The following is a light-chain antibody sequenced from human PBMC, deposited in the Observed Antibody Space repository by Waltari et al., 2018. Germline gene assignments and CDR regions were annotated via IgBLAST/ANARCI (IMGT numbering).Light chain of an antibody. CDR2: RAS. Sequence: DIQMTQSPSSLSASVGDRVTITCQASQGVANSLNWYQQKPGKAPKLLISRASNLESGVPSRFSVGGYGTHFNLTISNLQPEDIATYYCQQFHIVLSFGQGTKLEIK. J-gene: IGKJ2*01. CDR1: QGVANS. V-gene: IGKV1-33*01. CDR3: QQFHIVLS.